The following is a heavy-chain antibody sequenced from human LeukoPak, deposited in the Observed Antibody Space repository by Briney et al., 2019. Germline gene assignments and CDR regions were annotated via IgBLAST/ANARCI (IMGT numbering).Heavy chain of an antibody. CDR2: IKTDGSIT. J-gene: IGHJ4*02. CDR1: GFTFSSYW. D-gene: IGHD3-10*01. V-gene: IGHV3-74*01. CDR3: ARGVSTLVRGPGY. Sequence: GGSLRLSCAASGFTFSSYWMHWVRHAPGKGLVWVSRIKTDGSITSYADSVKGRFTISRDNAKNTLYVQMNSLRVEDTAVYYCARGVSTLVRGPGYWGQGTLVTVSS.